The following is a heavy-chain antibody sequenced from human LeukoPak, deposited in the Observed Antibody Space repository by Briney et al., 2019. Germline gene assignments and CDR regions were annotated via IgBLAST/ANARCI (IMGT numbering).Heavy chain of an antibody. J-gene: IGHJ4*02. CDR1: GFTFSSYW. V-gene: IGHV3-7*05. Sequence: AGGPLRLSCAASGFTFSSYWMSWVRQAPGKGLEWVANIKQDGSDKYYVDSVKGRFTISRDNAKNSLYLQMNSLRAEDTAVYYCARSLGYCSAGSCFPFDYWGQGTLVTVSS. CDR3: ARSLGYCSAGSCFPFDY. D-gene: IGHD2-15*01. CDR2: IKQDGSDK.